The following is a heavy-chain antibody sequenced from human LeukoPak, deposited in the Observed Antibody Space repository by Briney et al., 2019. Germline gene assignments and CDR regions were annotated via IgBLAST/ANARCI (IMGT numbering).Heavy chain of an antibody. V-gene: IGHV1-8*01. D-gene: IGHD2-15*01. CDR2: MNPNSGNT. CDR1: GYTFTNYD. Sequence: ASVKVSCKTSGYTFTNYDINWVRQATGQGLEWMGWMNPNSGNTGYAQKFQGRVTMTRNISTSTAYMELSSLRSEDTAVYYCARDSSDIRSLIAHWGQGTLVTVSS. J-gene: IGHJ1*01. CDR3: ARDSSDIRSLIAH.